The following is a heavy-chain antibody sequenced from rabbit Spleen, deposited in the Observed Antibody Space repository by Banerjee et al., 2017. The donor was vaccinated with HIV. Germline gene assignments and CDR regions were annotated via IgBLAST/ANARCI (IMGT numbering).Heavy chain of an antibody. CDR1: GFSFSSGYD. Sequence: QSLEESGGGLVKPGASLTLTCTASGFSFSSGYDMCWVRQAPGKGLEWIACIDAGSSGNAYYASWAKGRFTISKTSSTTVTLQMTSLTAADTATYFCAREVLYATYAGFGDATIYYFDLWGPGTLVTVS. D-gene: IGHD6-1*01. J-gene: IGHJ4*01. V-gene: IGHV1S40*01. CDR2: IDAGSSGNA. CDR3: AREVLYATYAGFGDATIYYFDL.